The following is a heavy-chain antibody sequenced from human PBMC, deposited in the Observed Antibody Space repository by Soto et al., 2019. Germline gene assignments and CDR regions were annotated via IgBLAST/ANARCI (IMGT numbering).Heavy chain of an antibody. J-gene: IGHJ6*02. V-gene: IGHV1-3*01. CDR2: INPGNGNT. CDR3: ARAVARGVKTIYYYYGMDV. D-gene: IGHD3-10*01. CDR1: RYTFSNFA. Sequence: QVQLVQSGAEVKKPGASVKVSCKASRYTFSNFAMHWVRQAPGQRLEWMGWINPGNGNTKYSQTFQGRVTITRDTSTSTAYMELSSLRSEDTAVYYSARAVARGVKTIYYYYGMDVWGQGTTVTVSS.